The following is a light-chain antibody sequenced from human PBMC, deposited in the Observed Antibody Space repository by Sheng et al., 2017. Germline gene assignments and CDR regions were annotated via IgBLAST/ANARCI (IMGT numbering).Light chain of an antibody. CDR1: LLAKKY. J-gene: IGLJ3*02. V-gene: IGLV3-27*01. CDR2: KDS. Sequence: SYELTQASSVSVSPGQTARITCSGDLLAKKYARWFQQKPGQAPVLLIYKDSERPSGIPARFSGSSSGTTVTLTISGAQFEDEADYYCYSAADNNRVFGGGTKLTVL. CDR3: YSAADNNRV.